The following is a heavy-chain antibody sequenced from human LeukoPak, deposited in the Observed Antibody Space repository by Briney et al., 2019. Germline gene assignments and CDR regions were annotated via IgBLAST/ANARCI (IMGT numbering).Heavy chain of an antibody. CDR1: GFTFRRYA. Sequence: GGSLRLSCAASGFTFRRYAMSWVRPAPGTGLEWVSAISGSGGTTYYADSVKGRLTIPRDNSKHTLYLQMNSLRAEDTAGYYCASYDSSGYYHYFAYWGQGTLVTVSS. D-gene: IGHD3-22*01. J-gene: IGHJ4*02. V-gene: IGHV3-23*01. CDR3: ASYDSSGYYHYFAY. CDR2: ISGSGGTT.